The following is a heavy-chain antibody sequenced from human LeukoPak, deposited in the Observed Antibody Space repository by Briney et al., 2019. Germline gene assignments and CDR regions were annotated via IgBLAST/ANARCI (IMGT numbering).Heavy chain of an antibody. D-gene: IGHD6-13*01. V-gene: IGHV4-39*07. CDR1: GDSICRSRFY. CDR2: IYESGST. Sequence: SETLSLTCSVSGDSICRSRFYWGWIRQPPGKGLEWIGSIYESGSTYYNPSLKSRVTISLDTSKNQFSLRLTSVTAADTAVYYCARDDRAVIAAAIDYWGQGTLVTVSS. CDR3: ARDDRAVIAAAIDY. J-gene: IGHJ4*02.